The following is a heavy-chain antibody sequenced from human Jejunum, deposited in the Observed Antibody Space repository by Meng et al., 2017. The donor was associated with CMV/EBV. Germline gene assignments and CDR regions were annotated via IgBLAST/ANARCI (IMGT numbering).Heavy chain of an antibody. V-gene: IGHV4-30-4*08. CDR2: IYHSGNT. CDR1: IGGEHY. D-gene: IGHD2-2*01. Sequence: IGGEHYWSWIRRPPGKGLEWIGHIYHSGNTYYNPSLKSRVTISVDKSKSQFSLKLSSVAAADTAVYYCASYGEYCSTSSCYPAFDYWGPGTVVTVSS. J-gene: IGHJ4*02. CDR3: ASYGEYCSTSSCYPAFDY.